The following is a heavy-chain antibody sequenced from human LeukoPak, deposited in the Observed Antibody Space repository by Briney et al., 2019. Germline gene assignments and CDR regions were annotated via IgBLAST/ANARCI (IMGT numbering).Heavy chain of an antibody. Sequence: SETLSLTRAVSGGSISSGGYSWSWIRQPPGKGLEWIGYIYHSGSTYYNPSLKSRVTISVDRSKNQFSLKLSSVTAADTAVYYCARVRITMVRGVIINWGQGTLVTVSS. CDR1: GGSISSGGYS. D-gene: IGHD3-10*01. CDR3: ARVRITMVRGVIIN. J-gene: IGHJ4*02. V-gene: IGHV4-30-2*01. CDR2: IYHSGST.